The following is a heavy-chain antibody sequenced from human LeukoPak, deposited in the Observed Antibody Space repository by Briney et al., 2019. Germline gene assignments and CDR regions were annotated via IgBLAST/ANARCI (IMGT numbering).Heavy chain of an antibody. V-gene: IGHV4-4*07. J-gene: IGHJ5*02. Sequence: SETLSLTCSVSGGSIGSYYWTWIRQSAGKGPEWIGRIHSSGSTNYNPSLKSRVNMSVDTSKNQFSLKLNSVTAADTAVYYCARVTDPRYNWLDPWGQGTLVTVSS. D-gene: IGHD2-21*02. CDR2: IHSSGST. CDR3: ARVTDPRYNWLDP. CDR1: GGSIGSYY.